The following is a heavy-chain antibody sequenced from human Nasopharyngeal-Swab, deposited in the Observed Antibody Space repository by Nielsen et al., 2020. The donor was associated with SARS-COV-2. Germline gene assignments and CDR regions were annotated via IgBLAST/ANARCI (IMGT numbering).Heavy chain of an antibody. CDR2: IKQDGSEK. CDR1: GFTFSRYW. J-gene: IGHJ6*02. V-gene: IGHV3-7*01. D-gene: IGHD3-16*02. Sequence: GESLKISCAASGFTFSRYWMSWVRQAPGKGLEWVANIKQDGSEKYYVDSVKGRFTISRDNAKNSLYLQMNSLRAEDTAVYYCARDKGLRDYVWGSYRSSYYYYNGMDVWGQGTTVTVSS. CDR3: ARDKGLRDYVWGSYRSSYYYYNGMDV.